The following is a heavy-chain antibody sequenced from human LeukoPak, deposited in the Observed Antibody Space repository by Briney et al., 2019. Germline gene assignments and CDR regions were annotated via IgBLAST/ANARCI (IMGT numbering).Heavy chain of an antibody. J-gene: IGHJ4*02. Sequence: GGSLRLSCAASGFIFSNSWMNWVRQAPGEGLVWVSRINTDGSSIRYADSVKGRFTISRDNAKNTLYLQMNSLKDEDTAVYYCAKDRLWNSFDSWGQGTLVTVSS. CDR1: GFIFSNSW. CDR3: AKDRLWNSFDS. CDR2: INTDGSSI. D-gene: IGHD3-3*01. V-gene: IGHV3-74*01.